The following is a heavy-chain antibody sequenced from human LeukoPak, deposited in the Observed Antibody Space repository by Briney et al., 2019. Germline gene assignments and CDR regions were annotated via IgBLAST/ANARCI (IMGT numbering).Heavy chain of an antibody. D-gene: IGHD3-10*01. CDR1: GDSISRYY. CDR3: ARDSGTTGEVKFDP. Sequence: SETLSLTCTVSGDSISRYYWSWIRQPAGKGLEWIGRIYNGGIVTYNPSLKSRVTMSIDTSNNQFSLRLRFVTAADTAVYYCARDSGTTGEVKFDPWGQGTLVTVSS. V-gene: IGHV4-4*07. J-gene: IGHJ5*02. CDR2: IYNGGIV.